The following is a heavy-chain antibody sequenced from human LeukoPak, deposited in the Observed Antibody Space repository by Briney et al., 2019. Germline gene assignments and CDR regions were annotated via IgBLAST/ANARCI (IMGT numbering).Heavy chain of an antibody. V-gene: IGHV3-9*01. Sequence: PGGSLRLSCAASGFTFGDYAMHWVRQAPGKGLEWVSGISRNSDKVGYADSVKGRFTISRDNARNYLFLQMSSLRAEDTAFYYCAKGGSYSPWGQGTLVTVSS. CDR3: AKGGSYSP. CDR1: GFTFGDYA. D-gene: IGHD1-26*01. CDR2: ISRNSDKV. J-gene: IGHJ5*02.